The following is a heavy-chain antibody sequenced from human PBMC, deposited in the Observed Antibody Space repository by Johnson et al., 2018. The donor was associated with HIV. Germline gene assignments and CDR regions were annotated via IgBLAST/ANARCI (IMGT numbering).Heavy chain of an antibody. Sequence: QVQLVESGGGVVQPGGSLRLSCAASGFTFSSYGMHWVRQAPGKGLEWVAVISYDGSNKYYADSVKGRFTISRDNSKNTLFLQMNSLRAEDTAVYYCARDFSSSSNAFDIWGQGTMVTVSS. CDR2: ISYDGSNK. J-gene: IGHJ3*02. CDR1: GFTFSSYG. V-gene: IGHV3-30*19. CDR3: ARDFSSSSNAFDI. D-gene: IGHD6-6*01.